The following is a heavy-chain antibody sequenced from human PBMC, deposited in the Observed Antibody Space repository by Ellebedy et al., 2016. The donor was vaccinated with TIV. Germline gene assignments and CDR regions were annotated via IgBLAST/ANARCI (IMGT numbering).Heavy chain of an antibody. Sequence: GGSLRLSCGASGFSFRSYWMSWVRQAPGKGLEWVANINQDGSDKYYVDSVKGRFTIARDNAKNSLYLQLSSLRVEDTAVYYCATDGSYGDYRSPTHAFVMWGQGTMVGVSS. CDR1: GFSFRSYW. D-gene: IGHD4-17*01. CDR3: ATDGSYGDYRSPTHAFVM. CDR2: INQDGSDK. J-gene: IGHJ3*02. V-gene: IGHV3-7*01.